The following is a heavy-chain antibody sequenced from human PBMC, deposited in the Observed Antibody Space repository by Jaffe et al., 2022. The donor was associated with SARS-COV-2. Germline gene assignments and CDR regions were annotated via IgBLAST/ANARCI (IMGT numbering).Heavy chain of an antibody. J-gene: IGHJ6*02. CDR3: ARGRADPIYGDYGRMVGYYYYGMDV. D-gene: IGHD4-17*01. CDR2: ISYDGSNK. Sequence: QVQLVESGGGVVQPGRSLRLSCAASGFTFSSYAMHWVRQAPGKGLEWVAVISYDGSNKYYADSVKGRFTISRDNSKNTLYLQMNSLRAEDTAVYYCARGRADPIYGDYGRMVGYYYYGMDVWGQGTTVTVSS. V-gene: IGHV3-30-3*01. CDR1: GFTFSSYA.